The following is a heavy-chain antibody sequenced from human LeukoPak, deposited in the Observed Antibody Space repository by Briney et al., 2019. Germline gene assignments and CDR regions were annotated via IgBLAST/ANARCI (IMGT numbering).Heavy chain of an antibody. CDR1: GFTFSSYN. D-gene: IGHD3-22*01. J-gene: IGHJ4*02. CDR3: ARDLSGCYSIDS. Sequence: PGGSLRLSCAASGFTFSSYNMHWVRQAPGKGLEWVVVISSDGSRVDYADSVNGRFIISRDNSRNTIYLQMNSLRTEDTAVYYCARDLSGCYSIDSWGQGTLVTVSS. CDR2: ISSDGSRV. V-gene: IGHV3-30*04.